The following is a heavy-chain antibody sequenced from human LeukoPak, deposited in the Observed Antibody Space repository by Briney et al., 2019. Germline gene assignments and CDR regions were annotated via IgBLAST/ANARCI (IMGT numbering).Heavy chain of an antibody. CDR2: INPSGGST. Sequence: ASVKVSCKASGYTFTSYYMHWVRQAPGQGLEWMGIINPSGGSTSYAQKFQGRVTMTRDTSTSTVYMELSSLRSEDTAVYYCARVHISYGSGSYRGHYFDYWGQGTLVTVSS. V-gene: IGHV1-46*01. J-gene: IGHJ4*02. D-gene: IGHD3-10*01. CDR1: GYTFTSYY. CDR3: ARVHISYGSGSYRGHYFDY.